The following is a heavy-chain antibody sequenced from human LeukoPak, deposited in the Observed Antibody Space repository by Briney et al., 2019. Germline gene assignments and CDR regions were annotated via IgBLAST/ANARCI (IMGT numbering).Heavy chain of an antibody. CDR3: TRGSVVAPISASDI. CDR2: INSDGSST. V-gene: IGHV3-74*01. D-gene: IGHD2-21*02. CDR1: GFTFSSDW. Sequence: PGGSLRLSCAASGFTFSSDWMHWVRQAPGKGLLWISLINSDGSSTTYADSVKGRFTISRDNAKNTLYLQMDSLRAEDTAVYYCTRGSVVAPISASDIWGQGTMVTVSS. J-gene: IGHJ3*02.